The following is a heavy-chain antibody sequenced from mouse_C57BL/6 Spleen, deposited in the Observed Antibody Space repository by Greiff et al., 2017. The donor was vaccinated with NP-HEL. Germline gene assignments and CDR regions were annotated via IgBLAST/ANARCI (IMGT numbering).Heavy chain of an antibody. Sequence: QVQLKQPGAELVMPGASVKLSCKASGYTFTSYWMHWVKQRPGQGLEWIGEIDPSDSYTNYNQKFKGKSTLTVDKSSSTAYMQLSSLTSEDSAVYYSARVRNDYAMEYWGQGTSVTVSS. J-gene: IGHJ4*01. CDR1: GYTFTSYW. V-gene: IGHV1-69*01. CDR2: IDPSDSYT. D-gene: IGHD2-3*01. CDR3: ARVRNDYAMEY.